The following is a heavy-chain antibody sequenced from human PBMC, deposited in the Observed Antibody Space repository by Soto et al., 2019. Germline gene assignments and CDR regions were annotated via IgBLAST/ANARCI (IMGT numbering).Heavy chain of an antibody. Sequence: SETLSLTCTVSGDSVSSGLYYWGWVRQPPGKGLEWIGYIYYSGSTNYNPSLENRVTMSLATSKNQFSLRLRSVTAADTAVYYCARGGLETMVRGQGWLDYWGQGTQVTXSS. J-gene: IGHJ4*02. CDR2: IYYSGST. CDR1: GDSVSSGLYY. V-gene: IGHV4-61*01. CDR3: ARGGLETMVRGQGWLDY. D-gene: IGHD3-10*01.